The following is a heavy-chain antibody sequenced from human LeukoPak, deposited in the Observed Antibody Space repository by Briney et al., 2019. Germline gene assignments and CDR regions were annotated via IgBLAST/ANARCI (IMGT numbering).Heavy chain of an antibody. V-gene: IGHV3-69-1*02. CDR1: GFTFSGYG. CDR3: ARRGDTPMIGDH. D-gene: IGHD5-18*01. Sequence: GGSLRLSCAASGFTFSGYGMNWVRQAPGKGLEWLSYLSNTGNIHYAQSVKGRFTISRDNAKNSLYLQMDGLRAEDTAVYYCARRGDTPMIGDHWGQGILVTVAS. CDR2: LSNTGNI. J-gene: IGHJ4*02.